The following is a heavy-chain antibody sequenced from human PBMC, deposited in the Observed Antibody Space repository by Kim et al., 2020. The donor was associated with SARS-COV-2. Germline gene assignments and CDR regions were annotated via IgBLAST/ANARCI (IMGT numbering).Heavy chain of an antibody. Sequence: ASVKVSCKASGYTFTGYYIHWVRQAPGQGLEWMGWINPNSGGPNYVQKFQGRVTMTRDTSITTAYLDLSRLTSDDTAVFYCATAPHDFWTGYSNLYVFDIWGQGTQVTVSS. CDR2: INPNSGGP. V-gene: IGHV1-2*02. CDR3: ATAPHDFWTGYSNLYVFDI. J-gene: IGHJ3*02. CDR1: GYTFTGYY. D-gene: IGHD3-3*01.